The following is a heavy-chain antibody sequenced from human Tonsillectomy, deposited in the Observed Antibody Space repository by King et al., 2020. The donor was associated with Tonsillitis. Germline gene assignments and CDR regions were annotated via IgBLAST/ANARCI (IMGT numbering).Heavy chain of an antibody. CDR2: SRSKNKGYTT. CDR1: GFTFSDHD. D-gene: IGHD3-16*01. Sequence: VQLVESGGGLVQPGGSLRLSCTAPGFTFSDHDMDWVRQAPGKGLEWVGRSRSKNKGYTTEYAASVKGRFTISRDASMNSLYLQLNSLKTEYTAVYYCAIFRRTWGYWGQGTLVTVSS. V-gene: IGHV3-72*01. J-gene: IGHJ4*02. CDR3: AIFRRTWGY.